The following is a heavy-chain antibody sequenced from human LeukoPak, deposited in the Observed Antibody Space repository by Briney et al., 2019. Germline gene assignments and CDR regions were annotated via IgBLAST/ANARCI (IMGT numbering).Heavy chain of an antibody. D-gene: IGHD5-24*01. CDR3: ARHDEEDGYNAKTIDY. Sequence: SETLSLTCTVSGSSISGSNNYWRWVRQPPGKGLEWNGSIHSSGSTTYYSPSLKSRVTISVDTSTNQFSLKLSSVTAADTAVYYCARHDEEDGYNAKTIDYWGQGTLVTVSS. J-gene: IGHJ4*02. V-gene: IGHV4-39*01. CDR1: GSSISGSNNY. CDR2: IHSSGSTT.